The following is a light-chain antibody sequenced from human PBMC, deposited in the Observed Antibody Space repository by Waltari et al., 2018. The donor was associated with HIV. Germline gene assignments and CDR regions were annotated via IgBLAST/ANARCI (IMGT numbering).Light chain of an antibody. J-gene: IGLJ3*02. V-gene: IGLV1-40*01. CDR1: SSNLGAGYD. CDR3: QSYDSSLSGWV. Sequence: QSVLTQPPSVSGAPGQRVTLSCTRSSSNLGAGYDVHWYQHLPGPAPKLLIYGNNHRPSGVPDRFSVSKSGTSPSLAITGLRTEDEADYYCQSYDSSLSGWVFGGGTKLTVL. CDR2: GNN.